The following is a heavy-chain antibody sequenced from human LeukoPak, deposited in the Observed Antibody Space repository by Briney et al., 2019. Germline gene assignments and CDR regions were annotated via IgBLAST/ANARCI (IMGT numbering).Heavy chain of an antibody. D-gene: IGHD2-21*02. V-gene: IGHV4-59*11. J-gene: IGHJ2*01. CDR2: IYNSGST. Sequence: SETLSLTCTVSGGAISSHYWSWIRQPPGKGLEWIGYIYNSGSTNYNPSLKSRVTVSVDTSKNQFSLKLSSVTAADTAVYYCARAIVVVVTAPPYWYFDLWGRGTLVTVSS. CDR3: ARAIVVVVTAPPYWYFDL. CDR1: GGAISSHY.